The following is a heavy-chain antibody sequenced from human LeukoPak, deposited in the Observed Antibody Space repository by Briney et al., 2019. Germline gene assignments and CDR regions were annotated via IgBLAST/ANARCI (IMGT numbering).Heavy chain of an antibody. CDR3: VTGVLSGPQTDAFDI. CDR2: INPSGGST. V-gene: IGHV1-46*01. CDR1: GYTFTSYY. Sequence: ASVKVSCKASGYTFTSYYMHWVRQAPGQGLEWMGIINPSGGSTSYAQKFQGRVTMTRDTSTSTVYMELSSLRSDDTAVYYCVTGVLSGPQTDAFDIWGQGTMVTVSS. J-gene: IGHJ3*02. D-gene: IGHD5-12*01.